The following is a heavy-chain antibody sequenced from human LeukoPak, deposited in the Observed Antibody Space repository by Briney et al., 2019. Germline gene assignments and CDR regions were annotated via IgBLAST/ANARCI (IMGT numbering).Heavy chain of an antibody. V-gene: IGHV1-2*02. CDR3: AGGITTRHFYYGLDV. CDR1: GYTFTDYY. Sequence: ASVKVSCKASGYTFTDYYIHWVRQAPGQGLEWMGWIDPNSGGTNYAQKFQGRVTMTRDTSITTGYMELTRLRSDDTAVYYCAGGITTRHFYYGLDVWGQGTTVTVSS. CDR2: IDPNSGGT. D-gene: IGHD3-22*01. J-gene: IGHJ6*02.